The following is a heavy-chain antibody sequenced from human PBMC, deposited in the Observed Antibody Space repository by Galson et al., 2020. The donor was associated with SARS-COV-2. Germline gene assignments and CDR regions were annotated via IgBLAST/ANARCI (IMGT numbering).Heavy chain of an antibody. Sequence: SVKVSCKASGFTFTSSAVQWVRQARGQRLEWIGWIVVGSGNTKYAQKFQERVTITRDMSKSTAYMELSSLRSEDTAVYYCAALGAGVTTGGGYWGQGTLVNVSS. CDR2: IVVGSGNT. CDR1: GFTFTSSA. J-gene: IGHJ4*02. D-gene: IGHD4-17*01. V-gene: IGHV1-58*01. CDR3: AALGAGVTTGGGY.